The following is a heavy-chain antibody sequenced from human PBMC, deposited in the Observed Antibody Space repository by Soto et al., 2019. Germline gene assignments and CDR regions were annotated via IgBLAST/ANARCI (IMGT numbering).Heavy chain of an antibody. V-gene: IGHV3-23*01. D-gene: IGHD3-3*01. CDR1: GFTFSSYA. Sequence: EVQLLESGGGMAQPGGSLRLSCAASGFTFSSYAMGWVRQAPGKGLEWVSAISGSGGSTYYVDSVKGRFTISRDNSKNTVYLQMNILRAEDTAVYYCAKDTPIFGVVIDYSYYSGMDVWGQGTTVTVSS. CDR3: AKDTPIFGVVIDYSYYSGMDV. CDR2: ISGSGGST. J-gene: IGHJ6*02.